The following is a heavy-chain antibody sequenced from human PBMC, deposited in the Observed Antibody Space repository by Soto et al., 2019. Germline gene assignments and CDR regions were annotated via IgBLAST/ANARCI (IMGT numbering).Heavy chain of an antibody. V-gene: IGHV4-34*01. CDR1: GGFLSESY. Sequence: PSETLSLTCAVYGGFLSESYWTWIRQPPGKGLEWIGEINHVGGTNYNPSLKSRVTMSVDATRNHYSLRLNSVTAADTAVYFCARDPVGLDTISYFDYWGQGKLVTVSS. J-gene: IGHJ4*02. D-gene: IGHD3-3*01. CDR3: ARDPVGLDTISYFDY. CDR2: INHVGGT.